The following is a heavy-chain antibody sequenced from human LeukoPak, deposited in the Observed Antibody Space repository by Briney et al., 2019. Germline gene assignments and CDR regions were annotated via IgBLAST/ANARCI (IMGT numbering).Heavy chain of an antibody. J-gene: IGHJ4*02. CDR1: GDSITTTPYY. D-gene: IGHD2-21*01. V-gene: IGHV4-39*01. CDR3: ARHQNSPPHDY. CDR2: FYYGGSP. Sequence: SETLSLTCTVSGDSITTTPYYWGWIRQPPGKGLEWIGSFYYGGSPYYNPSLKSRVTISVDTSTNQFSLKLTSLTAADTAVYYCARHQNSPPHDYWGQGTLVTVSS.